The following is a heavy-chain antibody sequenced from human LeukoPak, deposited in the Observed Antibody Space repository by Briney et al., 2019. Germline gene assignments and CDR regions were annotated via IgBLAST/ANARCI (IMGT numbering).Heavy chain of an antibody. CDR3: ARGIIRYYFDY. D-gene: IGHD1-20*01. Sequence: GGSLRLSCTASGFIFSNYGFHWVRQAPGKGLEWVAVIWYDGSKQYYADSVKGRFTISRDSSKNTLYLEVNSLRAEDTAVYYCARGIIRYYFDYWGQGTLVTVSS. CDR2: IWYDGSKQ. V-gene: IGHV3-33*01. CDR1: GFIFSNYG. J-gene: IGHJ4*02.